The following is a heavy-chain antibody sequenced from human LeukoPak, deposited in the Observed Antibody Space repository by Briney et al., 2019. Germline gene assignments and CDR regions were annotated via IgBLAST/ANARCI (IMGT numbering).Heavy chain of an antibody. Sequence: GGSLTLSCAASGFTFSSYWMTWVRQVPGKGREWVANIKQDATEKMYVDSVKGRFTISRDNAKNSLYLLMNCPRADDRAVYYCARTSSTKCYEDWGQGTLVTVA. CDR2: IKQDATEK. CDR1: GFTFSSYW. D-gene: IGHD2-2*01. CDR3: ARTSSTKCYED. V-gene: IGHV3-7*01. J-gene: IGHJ4*02.